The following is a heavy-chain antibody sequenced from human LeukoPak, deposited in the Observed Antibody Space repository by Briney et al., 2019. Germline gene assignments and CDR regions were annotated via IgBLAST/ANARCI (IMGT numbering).Heavy chain of an antibody. V-gene: IGHV3-30*02. Sequence: GGSLRLSCAASGFTLSSYGMHWVRQAPGKGLERVAFIRYDGNNKYYADSVKGRFTISRDNSKNTLYLQMNSLRAEDTAVYYCAKDPLQYGSGSYYFEYWGQGTLVTVSS. D-gene: IGHD3-10*01. CDR1: GFTLSSYG. CDR3: AKDPLQYGSGSYYFEY. J-gene: IGHJ4*02. CDR2: IRYDGNNK.